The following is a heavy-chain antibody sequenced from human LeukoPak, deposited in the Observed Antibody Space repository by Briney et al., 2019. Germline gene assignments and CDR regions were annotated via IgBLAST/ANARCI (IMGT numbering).Heavy chain of an antibody. CDR3: AREDPEGTFDY. D-gene: IGHD3-10*01. J-gene: IGHJ4*02. CDR2: ISNSGRTI. V-gene: IGHV3-48*04. CDR1: GFTFSSYW. Sequence: GGSLRLSCAASGFTFSSYWMSWVRQAPGKGLEWVSYISNSGRTIYYADSVKGRFTISRDNAKNSLYLQMNSLRAEDTAVYYCAREDPEGTFDYWGQGTLVTVSS.